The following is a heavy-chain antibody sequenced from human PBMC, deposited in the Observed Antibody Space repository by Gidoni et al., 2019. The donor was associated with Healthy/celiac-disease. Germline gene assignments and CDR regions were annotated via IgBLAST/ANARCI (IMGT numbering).Heavy chain of an antibody. Sequence: EVQLVESGGGLVQPGGSLRLSCAASGFTFRSYSMNWVRQAPGKGLEWVSYISSSSSTIYYADSVKGRFTISRDNAKNSLYLQMNSPRDEDTAVYYCARDYETYYDILTGYPSVGYWGQGTLVTVSS. CDR1: GFTFRSYS. J-gene: IGHJ4*02. CDR2: ISSSSSTI. V-gene: IGHV3-48*02. D-gene: IGHD3-9*01. CDR3: ARDYETYYDILTGYPSVGY.